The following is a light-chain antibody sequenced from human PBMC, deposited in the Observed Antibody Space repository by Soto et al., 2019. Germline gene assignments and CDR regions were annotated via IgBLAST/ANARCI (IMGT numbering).Light chain of an antibody. CDR3: QSYDSSLSV. CDR1: SSNIGAGYD. Sequence: QSVLTQPPSVSGAPGQRVTISCTGSSSNIGAGYDVHWYQQLPGTAPKLLIYGNSNRPSGVPDRFSGSKSGTSASLAITGLQAEDEADYYCQSYDSSLSVFGGGTK. V-gene: IGLV1-40*01. CDR2: GNS. J-gene: IGLJ3*02.